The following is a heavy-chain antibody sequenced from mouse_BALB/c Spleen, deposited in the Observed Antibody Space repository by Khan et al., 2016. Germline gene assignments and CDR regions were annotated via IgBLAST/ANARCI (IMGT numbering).Heavy chain of an antibody. CDR2: ITPDSRTI. D-gene: IGHD1-1*01. J-gene: IGHJ3*01. Sequence: EVKLLESGGGLVQPGGSLKLSCAASGFDFSRYWMSWVRQAPGKGLEWIGEITPDSRTINYAPSLKDKFIISRDNAKNTPYLQISKVRSADTALYYCASAVYYGYLAYWGQGTLVTVSA. CDR1: GFDFSRYW. V-gene: IGHV4-1*02. CDR3: ASAVYYGYLAY.